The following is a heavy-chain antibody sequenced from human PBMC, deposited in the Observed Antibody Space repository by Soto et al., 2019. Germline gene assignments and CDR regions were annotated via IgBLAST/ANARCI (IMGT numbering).Heavy chain of an antibody. J-gene: IGHJ4*02. D-gene: IGHD2-2*01. Sequence: EVQLVESGGGLVQPGGSLRLSCAASGFTFSSYSMNWVRQAPGKGLEWVSYISSSSSTIYYADSVKGRFTISRDNAKNSLYLQMNSLRDEDTAVYYCARERGYCSSTSCYCFDYWGQGTLVTVSS. V-gene: IGHV3-48*02. CDR2: ISSSSSTI. CDR3: ARERGYCSSTSCYCFDY. CDR1: GFTFSSYS.